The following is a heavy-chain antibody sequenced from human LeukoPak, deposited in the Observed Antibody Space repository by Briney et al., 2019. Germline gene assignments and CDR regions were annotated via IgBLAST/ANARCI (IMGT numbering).Heavy chain of an antibody. D-gene: IGHD3-22*01. CDR1: GGSISSYY. V-gene: IGHV4-4*07. CDR2: IYTSGST. CDR3: ARDEEYDGSGYYFEGFAFDI. Sequence: SETLSLTCTVSGGSISSYYWSWIRQPAGKGLEWIGRIYTSGSTNYNPSLKSRVTMSVATSKTKFSLKLSSVTAAHTAVYYCARDEEYDGSGYYFEGFAFDIWGQGTMVTVSS. J-gene: IGHJ3*02.